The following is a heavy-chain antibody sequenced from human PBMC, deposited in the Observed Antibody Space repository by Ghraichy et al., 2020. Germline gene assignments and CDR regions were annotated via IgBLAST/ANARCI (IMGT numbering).Heavy chain of an antibody. Sequence: SEPLSLTCAVYGGSLSGYSWTWIRQPPGKGLEWIGEINHSGSTNYSPSLKSRVSISIDTSKNQLSLKLSSVTAADTAVYYCARARYNWDNARNWFDPWGQGTLVTVSS. CDR2: INHSGST. V-gene: IGHV4-34*01. J-gene: IGHJ5*02. CDR1: GGSLSGYS. D-gene: IGHD1/OR15-1a*01. CDR3: ARARYNWDNARNWFDP.